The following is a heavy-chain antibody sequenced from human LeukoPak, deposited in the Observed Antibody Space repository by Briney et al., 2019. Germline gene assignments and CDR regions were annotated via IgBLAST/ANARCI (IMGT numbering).Heavy chain of an antibody. D-gene: IGHD6-13*01. J-gene: IGHJ6*02. V-gene: IGHV3-30*12. CDR1: GFTFSSYG. Sequence: HPGGSLRLSCAASGFTFSSYGMHWVRQAPGKGLEWVAVISYDGSNKYYADSVKGRFTISRDNSKNTLYLQMNSLRAEDTAVYYCARTRTGYIYYYYYGMDVWGQGTTVTVSS. CDR3: ARTRTGYIYYYYYGMDV. CDR2: ISYDGSNK.